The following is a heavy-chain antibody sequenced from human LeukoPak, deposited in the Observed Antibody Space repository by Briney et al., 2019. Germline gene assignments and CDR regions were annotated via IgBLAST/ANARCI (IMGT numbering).Heavy chain of an antibody. CDR2: ISSSGSTR. CDR3: AELGITMIGGV. V-gene: IGHV3-48*03. CDR1: GFTFSSYE. J-gene: IGHJ6*04. D-gene: IGHD3-10*02. Sequence: PGGSLRLSCAASGFTFSSYEMNWVRQAPGKGLEWVSYISSSGSTRYYADSVKGRFTISIDNAKNSLYLQMNSLRAEDTAVYYCAELGITMIGGVWGKGTTVTISS.